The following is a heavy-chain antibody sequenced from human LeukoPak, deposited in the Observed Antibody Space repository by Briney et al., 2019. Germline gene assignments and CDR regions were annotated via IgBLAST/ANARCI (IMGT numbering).Heavy chain of an antibody. CDR2: ISHSGST. D-gene: IGHD3-10*01. CDR1: GGSFSGYY. J-gene: IGHJ4*02. Sequence: SETLSLTCAVYGGSFSGYYWSWIRQPPGKGLEWIGEISHSGSTNYNPSLKSRVTISVDTSKNQFSLKLSSVTAADTAVYYCARHGLGGYYNYYFDYWGQGTLVTVSS. CDR3: ARHGLGGYYNYYFDY. V-gene: IGHV4-34*01.